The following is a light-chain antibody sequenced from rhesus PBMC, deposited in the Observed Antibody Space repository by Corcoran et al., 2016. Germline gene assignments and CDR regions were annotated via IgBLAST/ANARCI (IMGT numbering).Light chain of an antibody. CDR3: CAYAGSNTVL. V-gene: IGLV2-32*02. Sequence: QAAVAQPRSVSGSPGQSVTISCTGTSSDIGGYKYVSWYQQHAGTAPKVIIYEVSERPSGVSDRFSGSKSGNTASLTISGLQAEDEADYYCCAYAGSNTVLFGGGTRLTVL. CDR2: EVS. CDR1: SSDIGGYKY. J-gene: IGLJ3*01.